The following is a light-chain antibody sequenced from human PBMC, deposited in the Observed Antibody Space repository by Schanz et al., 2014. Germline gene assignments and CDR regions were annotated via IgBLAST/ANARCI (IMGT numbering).Light chain of an antibody. J-gene: IGLJ3*02. Sequence: QSALTQPASVSGSPGQSITISCTGTASDIGSYNYVSWYQHHPARAPRLLIYDVDNRPSAVSSRFSGSKSGNTASLTVSGLQAEDEADYYCCAYATSGTVMFGGGTKLTVL. CDR1: ASDIGSYNY. CDR2: DVD. V-gene: IGLV2-14*03. CDR3: CAYATSGTVM.